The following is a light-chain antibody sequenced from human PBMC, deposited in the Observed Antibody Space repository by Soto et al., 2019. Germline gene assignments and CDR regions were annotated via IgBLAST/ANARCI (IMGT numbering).Light chain of an antibody. V-gene: IGLV1-51*01. J-gene: IGLJ2*01. CDR1: SSNIENNY. Sequence: QSVLTQPPSVSAAPGQKVTISCSGSSSNIENNYVSWYQQLPGAAPRLLIYDNNRRPSGIPDRFSGSKSGTSATLGITGLLTGDEADYYCGTWDSSLSSVIFGGGTKLTVL. CDR3: GTWDSSLSSVI. CDR2: DNN.